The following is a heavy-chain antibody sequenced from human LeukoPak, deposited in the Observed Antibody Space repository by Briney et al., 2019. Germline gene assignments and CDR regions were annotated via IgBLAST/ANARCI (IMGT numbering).Heavy chain of an antibody. Sequence: PGGSLRLSCAASGFTFSSYEMNWVRQAPGKGLEWVSYISSSGSTIYYADSVKGRFTISRDNAKNSLYLQMNSLRAEDTAVYYCASRGWGGSYYFDYWGQGTLVTVSS. CDR1: GFTFSSYE. J-gene: IGHJ4*02. CDR3: ASRGWGGSYYFDY. V-gene: IGHV3-48*03. D-gene: IGHD1-26*01. CDR2: ISSSGSTI.